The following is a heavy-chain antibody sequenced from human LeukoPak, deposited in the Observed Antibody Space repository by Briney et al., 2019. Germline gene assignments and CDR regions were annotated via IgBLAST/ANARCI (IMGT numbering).Heavy chain of an antibody. CDR3: AKYCGGDCFRNFDY. CDR2: IGRGGGDI. V-gene: IGHV3-23*01. J-gene: IGHJ4*02. Sequence: GGSLRLSCAASGFTFSTYAMTWVRQAPGKGLEWVTVIGRGGGDILYADSVKGRFTISRDNSENTLYLQMHSLRAEDTAVYYCAKYCGGDCFRNFDYWGQGTLVTVSS. CDR1: GFTFSTYA. D-gene: IGHD2-21*02.